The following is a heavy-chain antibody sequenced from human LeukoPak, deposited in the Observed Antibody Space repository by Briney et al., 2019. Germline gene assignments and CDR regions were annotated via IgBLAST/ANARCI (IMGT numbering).Heavy chain of an antibody. CDR3: AKSSVVTPSGSFDY. CDR1: GFSFNAYA. CDR2: ISGSGTST. J-gene: IGHJ4*02. V-gene: IGHV3-23*01. D-gene: IGHD2-15*01. Sequence: GWSLTLSCVASGFSFNAYAMSLVRQAPGKGLEWVSGISGSGTSTYYADSVKGRFSISRDNSRDTVFLSMSSLSAEDTAVYYCAKSSVVTPSGSFDYWGQGTLVTVSS.